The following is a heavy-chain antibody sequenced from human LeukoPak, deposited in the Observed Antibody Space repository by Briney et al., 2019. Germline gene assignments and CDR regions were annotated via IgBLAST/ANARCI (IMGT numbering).Heavy chain of an antibody. CDR2: VSSDGGTK. CDR1: KFTFSNYG. Sequence: GGSLRLSCTASKFTFSNYGMQWVRQAPGKGLEWVAVVSSDGGTKYYAASVKGRFTISRDNSRNTMYLQMDSLRAEDTAVYYCAKEYDSGGYGANFDYWGQGTLVTVSS. D-gene: IGHD3-10*01. J-gene: IGHJ4*02. V-gene: IGHV3-30*18. CDR3: AKEYDSGGYGANFDY.